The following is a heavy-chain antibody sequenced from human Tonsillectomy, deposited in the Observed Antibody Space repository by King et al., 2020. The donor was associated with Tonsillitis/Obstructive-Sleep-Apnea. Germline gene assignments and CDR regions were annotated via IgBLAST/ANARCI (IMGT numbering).Heavy chain of an antibody. CDR1: GFTFDDYG. V-gene: IGHV3-20*04. D-gene: IGHD6-13*01. Sequence: VQLVESGGRVVRPGGSLRLSCVASGFTFDDYGMSWVRLSPGKGLEWVSGINWSGGTTDYADTVKGRLPILRDNANNSLYLQMNSLRAEDTAFYYCARGGIASAGILGPWGQGTLVTVSS. J-gene: IGHJ5*02. CDR3: ARGGIASAGILGP. CDR2: INWSGGTT.